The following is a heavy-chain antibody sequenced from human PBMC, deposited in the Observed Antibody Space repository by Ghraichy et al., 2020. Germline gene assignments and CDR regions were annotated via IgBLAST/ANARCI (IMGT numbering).Heavy chain of an antibody. CDR3: ARDRRAVARYYFDY. Sequence: SVKVSCKASGGTFSSYAISWVRQAPGQGLEWMGGIIPIFGIANYAQKFQGRVTITADKSTSTAYMELSSLRSEDTAVYYCARDRRAVARYYFDYWGQGTLVTVSS. D-gene: IGHD6-19*01. CDR1: GGTFSSYA. V-gene: IGHV1-69*10. CDR2: IIPIFGIA. J-gene: IGHJ4*02.